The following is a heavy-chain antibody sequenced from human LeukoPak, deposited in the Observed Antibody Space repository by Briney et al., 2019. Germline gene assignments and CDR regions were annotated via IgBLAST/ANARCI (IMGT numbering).Heavy chain of an antibody. V-gene: IGHV3-74*01. Sequence: GGSLRLSCAASGFTFSSYWMNWVRQAPGKGLVWVSRIASDGSSTTYADSVKGRFSISGDNAKNTLYLQMNSLRVEDTAVYYCARGRPHGNDYWGQGTLVTVSS. CDR1: GFTFSSYW. CDR3: ARGRPHGNDY. J-gene: IGHJ4*02. D-gene: IGHD4-23*01. CDR2: IASDGSST.